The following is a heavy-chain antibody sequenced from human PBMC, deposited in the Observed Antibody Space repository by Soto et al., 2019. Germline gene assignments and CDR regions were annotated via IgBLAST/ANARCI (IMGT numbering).Heavy chain of an antibody. J-gene: IGHJ4*02. D-gene: IGHD3-16*01. CDR3: AKGSAYGRPYYFDY. CDR1: GFTFSNYA. Sequence: GGSLRLSCTASGFTFSNYAMSWVRQAPGKGLEWVSATSGSGGSTYYADSVKGRFTFSRDNSKNTLFLQMNGLRADDTALYYCAKGSAYGRPYYFDYWGQGTLVTVSS. V-gene: IGHV3-23*01. CDR2: TSGSGGST.